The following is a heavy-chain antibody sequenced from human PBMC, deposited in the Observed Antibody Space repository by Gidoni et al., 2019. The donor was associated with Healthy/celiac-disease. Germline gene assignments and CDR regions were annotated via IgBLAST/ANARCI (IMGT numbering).Heavy chain of an antibody. Sequence: QVQLVQSGAGVKKPGSSVKVSCKASGGTFSSYAISWVRQAPGQGLEWMGGIIPIFGTANYAQKFQGRVTITADESTSTAYMELSSLRSEDTAVYYCARGLSYYDSSGYYPNYYYYGMDVWGQGTTVTVSS. CDR3: ARGLSYYDSSGYYPNYYYYGMDV. CDR2: IIPIFGTA. D-gene: IGHD3-22*01. V-gene: IGHV1-69*01. J-gene: IGHJ6*02. CDR1: GGTFSSYA.